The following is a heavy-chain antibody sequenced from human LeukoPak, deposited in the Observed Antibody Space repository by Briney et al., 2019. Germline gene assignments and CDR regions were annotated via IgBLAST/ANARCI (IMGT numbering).Heavy chain of an antibody. J-gene: IGHJ4*02. V-gene: IGHV4-34*01. CDR2: INHGGST. CDR1: GGSFSGYY. CDR3: ARGIRGLAAAGSFDY. D-gene: IGHD6-13*01. Sequence: ESSETLSLTCAVYGGSFSGYYWSWIRQPPGKGLEWIGEINHGGSTNYNPSLKSRVTISVDTSKNQFSLKLSSVTAADTAVYYCARGIRGLAAAGSFDYWGQGTLVTVSS.